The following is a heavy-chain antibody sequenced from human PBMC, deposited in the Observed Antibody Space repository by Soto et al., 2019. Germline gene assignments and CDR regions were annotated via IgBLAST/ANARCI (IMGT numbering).Heavy chain of an antibody. CDR3: SFNSGYDTSMVPFAP. CDR2: IYWDDDK. CDR1: GFSLSTSGGG. D-gene: IGHD5-18*01. J-gene: IGHJ5*02. V-gene: IGHV2-5*02. Sequence: SGPTLVNPTQTLTLTYTFSGFSLSTSGGGVGWIRQPPGKALEWLALIYWDDDKRYSPSLKSRLTITKDTSKNQVVRTMTNMDPVDTATYYCSFNSGYDTSMVPFAPSAQGTLVP.